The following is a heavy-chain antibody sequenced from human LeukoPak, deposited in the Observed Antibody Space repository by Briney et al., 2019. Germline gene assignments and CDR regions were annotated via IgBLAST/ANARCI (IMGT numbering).Heavy chain of an antibody. CDR3: ARDFGGDAFDI. Sequence: PSETLSLTCTVSGGSISSYYWSWIRQPAGKGLEWIGRVYASGSTNHNPSLKSRVTMSVDTSKSQISLKLSSVTAADTAVYYCARDFGGDAFDIWGQGTMVTLSS. CDR1: GGSISSYY. J-gene: IGHJ3*02. D-gene: IGHD4-23*01. CDR2: VYASGST. V-gene: IGHV4-4*07.